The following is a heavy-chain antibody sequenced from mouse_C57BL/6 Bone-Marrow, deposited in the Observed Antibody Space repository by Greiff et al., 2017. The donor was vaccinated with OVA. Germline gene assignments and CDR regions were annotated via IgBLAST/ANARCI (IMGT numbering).Heavy chain of an antibody. Sequence: VQLQESGAELVRPGASVTLSCKASGYTFTDYEMHWVKQTPVHGLEWIGAIDPETGGTAYNQKFKGKAILTADKSSSTAYMELRSLTSEDSAVYYCTPIYYYGDYWGQCTTLTVSS. D-gene: IGHD1-1*01. CDR1: GYTFTDYE. CDR2: IDPETGGT. J-gene: IGHJ2*01. CDR3: TPIYYYGDY. V-gene: IGHV1-15*01.